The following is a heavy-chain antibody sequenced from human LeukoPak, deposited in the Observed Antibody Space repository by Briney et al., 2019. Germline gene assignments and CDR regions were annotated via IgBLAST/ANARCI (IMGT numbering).Heavy chain of an antibody. D-gene: IGHD3-22*01. CDR2: IYYSGST. V-gene: IGHV4-30-4*01. J-gene: IGHJ4*02. CDR1: GGSISSGDYY. CDR3: ARDDPAYYYDSSGLGY. Sequence: PSETLSLTCTVSGGSISSGDYYWSWIRQPPGKGLEWIGYIYYSGSTYYNPSLKSRVTISVDTSKNQFSLKLSSVTAADTAVYYCARDDPAYYYDSSGLGYWGQGTLVTVSS.